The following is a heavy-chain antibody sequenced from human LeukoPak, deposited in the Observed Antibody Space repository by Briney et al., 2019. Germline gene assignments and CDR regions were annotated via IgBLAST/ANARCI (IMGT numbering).Heavy chain of an antibody. CDR3: VRGTGY. CDR1: GFTFSTYV. Sequence: GGSLSLSCSVSGFTFSTYVMHWARQAPGKGLEYVSAISSNGDNTYYADSVKGRFTISRDNSKNTLYLQMSSLRADDTAVYYCVRGTGYWGQGTLVTVSS. CDR2: ISSNGDNT. V-gene: IGHV3-64D*06. J-gene: IGHJ4*02.